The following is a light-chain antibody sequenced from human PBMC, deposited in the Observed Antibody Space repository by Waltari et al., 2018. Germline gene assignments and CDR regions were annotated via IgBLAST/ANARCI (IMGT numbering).Light chain of an antibody. CDR3: QQGNSFPPT. Sequence: DIQMTQSPSSVSASVGERVTITCRASQDTSSWLAWYQQKPGKAPKLLIYSASALQSGVPSRFSGSGSGTDFTLIINSLQPEDFATYYCQQGNSFPPTFGQGTKVEIK. CDR2: SAS. V-gene: IGKV1-12*01. CDR1: QDTSSW. J-gene: IGKJ1*01.